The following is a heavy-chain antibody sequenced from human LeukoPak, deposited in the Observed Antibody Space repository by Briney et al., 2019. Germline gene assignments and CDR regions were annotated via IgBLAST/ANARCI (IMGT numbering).Heavy chain of an antibody. CDR1: GFTFSSYG. J-gene: IGHJ4*02. CDR3: ARDSSPHYFGSGRPTDS. D-gene: IGHD3-10*01. Sequence: GGSLRLSCAASGFTFSSYGMHWVRQAPGRGLEWVAVISYNGDAQQSADSVKGRFIISRDNSKNTLFLEMNSLRPEDTGTYYCARDSSPHYFGSGRPTDSWGQGTLVIVSS. V-gene: IGHV3-30*03. CDR2: ISYNGDAQ.